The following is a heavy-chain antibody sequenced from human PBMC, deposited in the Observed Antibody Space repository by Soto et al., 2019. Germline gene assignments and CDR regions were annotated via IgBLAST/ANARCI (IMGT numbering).Heavy chain of an antibody. Sequence: SETLSLTCTVSGGSISSGGYYWSWIRQHPGKGLEWIGYIYYSGSTYYNPSLKSRVTISVDTSKNQFSLKLSSVTAADTAVYYCARTSSYMITFGGVLPNQNWFDPWGQGTLVTVSS. CDR2: IYYSGST. J-gene: IGHJ5*02. D-gene: IGHD3-16*01. CDR3: ARTSSYMITFGGVLPNQNWFDP. V-gene: IGHV4-31*03. CDR1: GGSISSGGYY.